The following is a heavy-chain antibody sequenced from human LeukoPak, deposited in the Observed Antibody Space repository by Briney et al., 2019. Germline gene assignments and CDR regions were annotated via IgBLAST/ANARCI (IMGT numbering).Heavy chain of an antibody. D-gene: IGHD5-18*01. CDR2: ISSSGSTI. CDR3: AKRAGLGGYSYGSVDY. CDR1: GFTFSSYE. V-gene: IGHV3-48*03. Sequence: GGSLRLSCAASGFTFSSYEMNWVRQAPGKGLEWVSYISSSGSTIYYADSVKGRFTISRDNSKNTLYLQMNSLRAEDTAVYYCAKRAGLGGYSYGSVDYWGQGTLVTVSS. J-gene: IGHJ4*02.